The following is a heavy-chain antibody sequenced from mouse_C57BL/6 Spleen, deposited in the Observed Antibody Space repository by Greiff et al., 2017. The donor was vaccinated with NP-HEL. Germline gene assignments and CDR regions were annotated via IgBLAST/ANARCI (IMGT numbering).Heavy chain of an antibody. CDR2: IRLKSDNYAT. Sequence: EVKLVESGGGLVQPGGSMKLSCVASGFTFSNYWMNWVRQSPEKGLEWVAQIRLKSDNYATHYAESVKGRFTISRDDSKSSVYLQMNNLRAEDTGIYYCTGTGRFPFAYWGQGTLVTVSA. CDR1: GFTFSNYW. CDR3: TGTGRFPFAY. V-gene: IGHV6-3*01. J-gene: IGHJ3*01.